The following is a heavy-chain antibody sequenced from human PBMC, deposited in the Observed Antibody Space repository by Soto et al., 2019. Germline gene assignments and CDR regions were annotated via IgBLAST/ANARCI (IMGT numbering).Heavy chain of an antibody. D-gene: IGHD6-6*01. Sequence: EVQLLESGGGLVQPGGSLRLSCAASGFTFSSYAMSWVRQARGKGLEWVSVISGSDDSTYYADSVKRRFTISRDDSKNTLYLQMNSLRAEEMAVYYCTKRSSSSTFDYWGQGTLVTLSS. J-gene: IGHJ4*02. CDR1: GFTFSSYA. CDR3: TKRSSSSTFDY. V-gene: IGHV3-23*01. CDR2: ISGSDDST.